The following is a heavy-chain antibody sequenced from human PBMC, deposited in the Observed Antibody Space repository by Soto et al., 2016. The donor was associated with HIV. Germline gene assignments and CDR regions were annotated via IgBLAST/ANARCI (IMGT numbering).Heavy chain of an antibody. CDR3: ARHEAVFHH. V-gene: IGHV3-66*04. J-gene: IGHJ1*01. CDR1: GFTVGSNY. CDR2: IYNDGST. Sequence: EVQLVESGGGLVQPGGSLRLSCAASGFTVGSNYMSWVRQAPGKGLEWVSIIYNDGSTYYADSVKGRFTISRDNSQNTLYLQMNSLRVEDTAVYYCARHEAVFHHWGQGTLVTVSS. D-gene: IGHD6-19*01.